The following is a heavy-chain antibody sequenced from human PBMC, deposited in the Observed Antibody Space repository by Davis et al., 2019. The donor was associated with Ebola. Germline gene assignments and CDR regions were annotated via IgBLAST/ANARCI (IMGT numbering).Heavy chain of an antibody. CDR1: GYTFTSYD. D-gene: IGHD1-26*01. CDR2: MNPNSGNT. Sequence: ASVKVSCKASGYTFTSYDINWVRQATGQGLEWMGWMNPNSGNTGYTQKFQGRVTMTRTTSISTAYMELSSLGSEDTAVYYCARGSGSHFPFDFWGQGTLVTVSS. CDR3: ARGSGSHFPFDF. J-gene: IGHJ4*02. V-gene: IGHV1-8*01.